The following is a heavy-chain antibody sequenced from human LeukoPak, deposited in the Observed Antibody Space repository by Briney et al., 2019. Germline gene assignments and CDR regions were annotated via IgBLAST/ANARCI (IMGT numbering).Heavy chain of an antibody. V-gene: IGHV3-23*01. CDR2: ISGSGGST. CDR3: AKDVAISDWFDP. CDR1: GFTFSSYA. D-gene: IGHD2-21*01. J-gene: IGHJ5*02. Sequence: GGSLRLSCTASGFTFSSYAMSWVRQAPGKGLEWVSAISGSGGSTYYADSVKGRFTISRDNSKNTLYLQMNSLRAEDTAVYYCAKDVAISDWFDPWGQGTLVTASS.